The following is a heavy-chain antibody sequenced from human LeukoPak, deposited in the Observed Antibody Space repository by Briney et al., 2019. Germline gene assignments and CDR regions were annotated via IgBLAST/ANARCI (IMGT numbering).Heavy chain of an antibody. Sequence: GGSLRLSCAASGFTFSSYEMNWVRQAPGKGLEWVSYISSSGSTIYYADSVKGRFTISRDNAKNSLYLQMNSLRAEDTAVYYCARETTYYYGSRTYNWFDPWGQGTLVTASS. J-gene: IGHJ5*02. CDR1: GFTFSSYE. D-gene: IGHD3-10*01. CDR3: ARETTYYYGSRTYNWFDP. V-gene: IGHV3-48*03. CDR2: ISSSGSTI.